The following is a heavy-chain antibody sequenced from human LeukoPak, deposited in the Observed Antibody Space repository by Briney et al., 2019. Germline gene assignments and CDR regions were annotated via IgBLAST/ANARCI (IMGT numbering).Heavy chain of an antibody. CDR3: ARGPPNWGYDY. D-gene: IGHD7-27*01. CDR2: MNPNSGNT. Sequence: ASVKVSCKASGYTFTSYDINWVRQATGQGLEWMGWMNPNSGNTGYAQMFQGRVTMTRNTSITTAYMELSSLRSDDTAVYYCARGPPNWGYDYWGPGTLVTVSS. J-gene: IGHJ4*02. V-gene: IGHV1-8*01. CDR1: GYTFTSYD.